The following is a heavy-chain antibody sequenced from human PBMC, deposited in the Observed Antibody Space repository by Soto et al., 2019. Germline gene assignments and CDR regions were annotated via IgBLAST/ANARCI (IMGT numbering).Heavy chain of an antibody. Sequence: QVQVVESGGGVVQPGRSLRLSCAASGFTFSSFGMHWVRQAPGKGLEWVSLIWYDGSKKSYGDSVKGRFTISRDNSRNTVYLHMLSLRADDTAAYYCARDASYYSLWSGYYPSRNGMDVWGQGTTVTVSS. CDR3: ARDASYYSLWSGYYPSRNGMDV. CDR2: IWYDGSKK. D-gene: IGHD3-3*01. J-gene: IGHJ6*02. V-gene: IGHV3-33*01. CDR1: GFTFSSFG.